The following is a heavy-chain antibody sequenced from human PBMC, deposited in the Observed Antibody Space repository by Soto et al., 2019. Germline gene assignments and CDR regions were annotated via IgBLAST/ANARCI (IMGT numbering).Heavy chain of an antibody. V-gene: IGHV4-39*01. Sequence: QLQLQESGPGLVKPSETLSLTCTVSGGSISSSSYYWGWIRQPPGKGLEWIGSIYYSGSTYYNPSLKSRVTISVDTSKNQFSLKLSSVTAADTAVYYCATGQLYYDILTGYYPATYYFDYWGQGTLVTVSS. CDR2: IYYSGST. CDR3: ATGQLYYDILTGYYPATYYFDY. J-gene: IGHJ4*02. CDR1: GGSISSSSYY. D-gene: IGHD3-9*01.